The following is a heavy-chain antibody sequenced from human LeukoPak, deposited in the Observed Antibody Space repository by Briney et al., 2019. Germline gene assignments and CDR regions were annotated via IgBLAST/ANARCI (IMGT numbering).Heavy chain of an antibody. CDR3: ARANFRDGYNTYYFDY. J-gene: IGHJ4*02. D-gene: IGHD5-24*01. CDR1: GGSFSGYY. Sequence: SGTLSLTCAVYGGSFSGYYWSWIRQPPGKGLEWIGEINHSGSTNYNPSLKSRVTISVDTSKNQFSLKLSSVTAADTAVYYCARANFRDGYNTYYFDYWGQGTLVTVSS. V-gene: IGHV4-34*01. CDR2: INHSGST.